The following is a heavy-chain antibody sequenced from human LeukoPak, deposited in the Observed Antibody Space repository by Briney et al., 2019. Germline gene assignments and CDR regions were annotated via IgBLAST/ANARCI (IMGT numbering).Heavy chain of an antibody. V-gene: IGHV4-59*12. CDR1: GGPISRYY. Sequence: SETLSLTCTVSGGPISRYYWSWIRQPPGKGLEWIGHIYDSGITNYNSSLKSRVTMSVDMSKNQFSLKLSSVTAADTAVYYCARDQYYYDSSGYYRFDYWGQGTLVTVSS. CDR3: ARDQYYYDSSGYYRFDY. J-gene: IGHJ4*02. D-gene: IGHD3-22*01. CDR2: IYDSGIT.